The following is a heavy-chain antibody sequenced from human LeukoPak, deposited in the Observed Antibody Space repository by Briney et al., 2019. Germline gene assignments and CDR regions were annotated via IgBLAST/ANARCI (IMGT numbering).Heavy chain of an antibody. D-gene: IGHD1-1*01. CDR1: GDSITSSY. CDR2: IFYTGYT. J-gene: IGHJ4*02. V-gene: IGHV4-59*13. Sequence: SETLSLTCTVSGDSITSSYWTWMRLPPGKGLEWIGYIFYTGYTNYNPSLESRVTISMDISKNQVSLHPNSVTTADTAVYYCARAPIGSADHWGPGAQVTVSS. CDR3: ARAPIGSADH.